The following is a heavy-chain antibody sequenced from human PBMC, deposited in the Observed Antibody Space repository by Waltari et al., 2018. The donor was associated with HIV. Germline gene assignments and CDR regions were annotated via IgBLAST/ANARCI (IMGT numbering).Heavy chain of an antibody. Sequence: EVQLLESGGGLVQPGGSLRLSCAASGFPFSRSAMSWVRQAPGKGLEWVSAISGSGGSTYYADSVKGRFTISRDNSKNTLYLQMNSLRAEDTAVYYCAKDEVGLSSYWGQGTLVTVSS. CDR1: GFPFSRSA. CDR2: ISGSGGST. CDR3: AKDEVGLSSY. D-gene: IGHD1-26*01. V-gene: IGHV3-23*01. J-gene: IGHJ4*02.